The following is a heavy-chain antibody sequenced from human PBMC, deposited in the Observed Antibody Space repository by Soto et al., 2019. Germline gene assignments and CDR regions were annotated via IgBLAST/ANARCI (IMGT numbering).Heavy chain of an antibody. CDR1: GFSFRSYA. CDR3: AKDTTVTTIPPY. V-gene: IGHV3-23*01. D-gene: IGHD4-17*01. Sequence: GGSLRLSCAASGFSFRSYAMTWVRQAPGQGLEWVSSISGSGVNIYYADSVRGQFTISRDNSKNILFLHMNSLRVEDTAVYYCAKDTTVTTIPPYWGQGTQVTVSS. J-gene: IGHJ4*02. CDR2: ISGSGVNI.